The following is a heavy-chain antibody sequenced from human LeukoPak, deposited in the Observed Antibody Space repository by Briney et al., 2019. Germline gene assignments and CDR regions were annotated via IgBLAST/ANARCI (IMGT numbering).Heavy chain of an antibody. Sequence: GGSLRLSCAASGFTFSSYAMHWVRQAPGKGLEWVAVISYDGSNKYYADSVKGRFTISRDNSKNTLYLQMNSLRAEDTAVYYCARGQDYSYYYYMDVWGKGTTVTVSS. V-gene: IGHV3-30*04. CDR3: ARGQDYSYYYYMDV. CDR1: GFTFSSYA. J-gene: IGHJ6*03. CDR2: ISYDGSNK.